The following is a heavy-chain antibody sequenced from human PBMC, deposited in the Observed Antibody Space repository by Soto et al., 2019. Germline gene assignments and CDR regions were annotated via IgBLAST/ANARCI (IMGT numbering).Heavy chain of an antibody. D-gene: IGHD2-15*01. V-gene: IGHV3-30*18. Sequence: GGSLRLSCAASGFTFSSYGMHWVRQAPGKGLEWVAVISYDGSNKYYADSVKGRFTISRDNSKNTLYLQMNSLRAEDTAVYYCAKETRISSFDYWGQGTLVTVSS. CDR2: ISYDGSNK. CDR3: AKETRISSFDY. J-gene: IGHJ4*02. CDR1: GFTFSSYG.